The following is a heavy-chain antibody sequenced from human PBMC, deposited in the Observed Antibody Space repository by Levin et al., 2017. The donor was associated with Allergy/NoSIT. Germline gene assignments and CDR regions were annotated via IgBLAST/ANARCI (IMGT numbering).Heavy chain of an antibody. CDR2: IYHSGST. Sequence: SETLSLTCAVSGGSISSHNWWNWVRQPPGKGLEWIGEIYHSGSTHYNPSLKSRVTISVDKSKNQLSLNLNSVTSADTAVYYCARNGLSGNFYWGQGTLVTVST. J-gene: IGHJ4*02. CDR3: ARNGLSGNFY. D-gene: IGHD3-10*01. CDR1: GGSISSHNW. V-gene: IGHV4-4*02.